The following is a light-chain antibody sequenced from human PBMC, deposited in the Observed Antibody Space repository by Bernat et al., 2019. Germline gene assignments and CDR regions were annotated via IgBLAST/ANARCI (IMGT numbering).Light chain of an antibody. CDR3: MQGIHWPWG. J-gene: IGKJ1*01. CDR1: QSLVHRDGNTY. V-gene: IGKV2-30*02. CDR2: KVS. Sequence: DVVMTQSPLSLPVTLGQPASISCRSSQSLVHRDGNTYLNWFQQRPGQSPRRLIYKVSNRDSGVPDRFSGSGSGTDFTLKISRVEAEDVAVYYCMQGIHWPWGFSQGTKVEIK.